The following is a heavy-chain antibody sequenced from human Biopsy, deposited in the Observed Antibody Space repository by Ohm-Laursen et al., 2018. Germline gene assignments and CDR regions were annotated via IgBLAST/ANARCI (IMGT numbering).Heavy chain of an antibody. Sequence: GALVKVSCKASGYTFTSYEINWVRQATGQGLEWMGWMNPNSGNTGYAQKFQGRVTMTRNTSISTAYMEVSSLRSEDTAVYYCARGRNPVWFGEDLDYWGQGTPVTVSS. CDR1: GYTFTSYE. D-gene: IGHD3-10*01. CDR2: MNPNSGNT. V-gene: IGHV1-8*01. CDR3: ARGRNPVWFGEDLDY. J-gene: IGHJ4*02.